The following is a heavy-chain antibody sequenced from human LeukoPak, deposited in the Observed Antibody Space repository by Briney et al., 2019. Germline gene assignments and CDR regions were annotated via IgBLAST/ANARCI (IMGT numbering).Heavy chain of an antibody. CDR1: GFTFDDYG. J-gene: IGHJ6*03. CDR3: ARDRGGTADYYYYYYMDV. Sequence: PGGSLRLSCAASGFTFDDYGMSWVRQAPGKGLEWVSGINWNGGRTGYADSVKGRFTISRDNAKNSLYLQMNSLRAEDTALYYCARDRGGTADYYYYYYMDVWGKGTTVTVSS. V-gene: IGHV3-20*04. CDR2: INWNGGRT. D-gene: IGHD3-16*01.